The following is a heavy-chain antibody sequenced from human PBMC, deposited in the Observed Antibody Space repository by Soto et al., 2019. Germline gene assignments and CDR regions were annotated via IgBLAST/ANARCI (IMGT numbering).Heavy chain of an antibody. CDR1: GGSISSYY. V-gene: IGHV4-59*01. D-gene: IGHD6-13*01. J-gene: IGHJ6*01. Sequence: SLTCNVSGGSISSYYWSWIRQPPGKGLEWIGYIYYSGSTNYNPSLKSRVTISVDTSKNQFSLKLSSVTAADTAVYYCARGLRYGEKKGEYYLDEWAHGKLVTVYYG. CDR3: ARGLRYGEKKGEYYLDEWAHGKLVTVYYG. CDR2: IYYSGST.